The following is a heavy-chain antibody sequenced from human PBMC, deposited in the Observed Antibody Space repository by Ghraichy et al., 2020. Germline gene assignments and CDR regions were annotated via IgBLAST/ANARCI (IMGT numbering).Heavy chain of an antibody. D-gene: IGHD2-8*01. CDR3: AKSVRGVSWYFDL. CDR2: ISGSGGST. CDR1: GFTFSSYA. V-gene: IGHV3-23*01. J-gene: IGHJ2*01. Sequence: GGSLRLSCAASGFTFSSYAMSWVRQAPGKGLEWVSAISGSGGSTYYADSVKGQFTISRDNSKNTLYLQMNSLRAEDTAVYYCAKSVRGVSWYFDLWGRGTLATVSS.